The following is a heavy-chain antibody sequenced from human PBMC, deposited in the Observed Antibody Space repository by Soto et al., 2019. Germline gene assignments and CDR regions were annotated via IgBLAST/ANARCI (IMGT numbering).Heavy chain of an antibody. CDR1: GFTFSSYA. CDR3: AKDRRTYSSSWYPPCMDV. V-gene: IGHV3-23*01. D-gene: IGHD6-13*01. J-gene: IGHJ6*02. Sequence: GGSLRLSCAASGFTFSSYAMSWVRQAPGKWLEWVSAISGSGGSTYYADSVKGRFTISRDNSKNTLYLQMNSLRAEDTAVYYCAKDRRTYSSSWYPPCMDVWGQGXTVTVSS. CDR2: ISGSGGST.